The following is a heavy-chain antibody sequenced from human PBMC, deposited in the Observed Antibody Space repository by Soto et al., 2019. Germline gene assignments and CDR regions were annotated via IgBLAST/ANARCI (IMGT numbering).Heavy chain of an antibody. CDR2: ISGSGGST. D-gene: IGHD3-22*01. CDR1: GFTFSSYA. J-gene: IGHJ4*02. Sequence: GGSLRLSCAASGFTFSSYAMSWVRQAPGKGLEWVSAISGSGGSTYYADSVKGRFTISRDNSKNTVYLQMNSLRAEDTAVYYCASGAAFYYDTSRYWGQGTLVTVSS. V-gene: IGHV3-23*01. CDR3: ASGAAFYYDTSRY.